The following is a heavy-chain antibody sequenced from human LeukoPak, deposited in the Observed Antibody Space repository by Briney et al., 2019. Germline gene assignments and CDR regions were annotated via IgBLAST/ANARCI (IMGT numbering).Heavy chain of an antibody. CDR2: ISGSGGST. Sequence: GGSLRLSCAASGFTFSSYAMSWVRQAPGKGLEWVSAISGSGGSTYYADSVKGRFTISRDNSKNTLYLQMNSLRAEDTAVYYCAKTPYGSGSYSPYYFDYWGQGTLVTVSS. CDR1: GFTFSSYA. D-gene: IGHD3-10*01. V-gene: IGHV3-23*01. J-gene: IGHJ4*02. CDR3: AKTPYGSGSYSPYYFDY.